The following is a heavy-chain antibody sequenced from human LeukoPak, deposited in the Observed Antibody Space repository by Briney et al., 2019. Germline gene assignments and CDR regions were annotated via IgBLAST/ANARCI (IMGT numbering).Heavy chain of an antibody. J-gene: IGHJ4*02. CDR1: GFTFSGFA. CDR2: VSGSGGST. V-gene: IGHV3-23*01. Sequence: GGSLRLSCAASGFTFSGFAMSWVRQAPGKGLEWVSVVSGSGGSTYYADSVKGRFTISRDNAKNSLYLQMNSLRAEDTAVYYCARDRGKRELLPSDYWGQGTLVTVSS. D-gene: IGHD1-26*01. CDR3: ARDRGKRELLPSDY.